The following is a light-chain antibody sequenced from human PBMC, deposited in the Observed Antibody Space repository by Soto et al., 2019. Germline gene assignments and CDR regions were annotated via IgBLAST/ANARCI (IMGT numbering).Light chain of an antibody. CDR3: SSFTTSSTLI. CDR2: DVS. V-gene: IGLV2-14*01. Sequence: QSVLTQPASVSGSPGQSITISCTGTSSDVGGYNYVSWYQQHPGKVPKLMIYDVSNRPSGVSNRFSGSKSGNTASLTISGLQPEDEADYYCSSFTTSSTLIFGGGTKLTVL. J-gene: IGLJ2*01. CDR1: SSDVGGYNY.